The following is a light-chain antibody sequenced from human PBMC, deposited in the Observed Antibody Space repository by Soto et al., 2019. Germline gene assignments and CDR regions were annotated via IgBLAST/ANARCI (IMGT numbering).Light chain of an antibody. Sequence: EIVLTQSPAPLSSSPGETATLSCRASQYVGTRLAWYQHKPGQAPRLIIYYTSNRATGIPARFSGSGSGTDFTLTINSLAPEDVAIYYCHQRQSWPRTFGQGTKVDIK. V-gene: IGKV3-11*01. CDR3: HQRQSWPRT. CDR2: YTS. J-gene: IGKJ1*01. CDR1: QYVGTR.